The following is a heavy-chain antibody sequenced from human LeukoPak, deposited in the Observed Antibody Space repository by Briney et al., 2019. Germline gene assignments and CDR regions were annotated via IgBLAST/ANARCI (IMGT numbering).Heavy chain of an antibody. CDR2: INNSGST. D-gene: IGHD5-12*01. Sequence: SETLSLTCAVYGGSFSGYYWSWIRQPPGKGLEWIGEINNSGSTNSNQSLRSRITISVNTSKNQFSLKLSSVTAADTAVYYFARVRRYSGYDLELDYWGEGTLVTVSS. CDR1: GGSFSGYY. J-gene: IGHJ4*02. CDR3: ARVRRYSGYDLELDY. V-gene: IGHV4-34*01.